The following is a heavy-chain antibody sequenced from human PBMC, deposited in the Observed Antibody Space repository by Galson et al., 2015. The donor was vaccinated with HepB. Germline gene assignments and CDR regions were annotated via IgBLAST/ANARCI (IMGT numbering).Heavy chain of an antibody. CDR2: IYPGDSDT. CDR3: ARRYGDYAPFDY. D-gene: IGHD4-17*01. J-gene: IGHJ4*01. V-gene: IGHV5-51*01. Sequence: QSGAEVTKPGESLKISCQTSGFSFTGSWIGWVRQLPGRGLEWMGIIYPGDSDTRYSPSFQGQVTISADESTNTAYLQWRRLKASDSAMYFCARRYGDYAPFDYWGRGTLVTVSS. CDR1: GFSFTGSW.